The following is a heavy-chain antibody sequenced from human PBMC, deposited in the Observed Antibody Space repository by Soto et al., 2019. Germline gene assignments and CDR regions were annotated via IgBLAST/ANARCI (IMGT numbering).Heavy chain of an antibody. D-gene: IGHD6-13*01. Sequence: SVKVSCKASGGTFSSYAISWVRQAPGQGLEWMGGIIPIFGTANYAQKFQGRVTITADESTSTAYMELSSLRSEDTAVYYCARASNEREQQLLYYFDYWGQGTLVTVSS. CDR3: ARASNEREQQLLYYFDY. J-gene: IGHJ4*02. CDR1: GGTFSSYA. V-gene: IGHV1-69*13. CDR2: IIPIFGTA.